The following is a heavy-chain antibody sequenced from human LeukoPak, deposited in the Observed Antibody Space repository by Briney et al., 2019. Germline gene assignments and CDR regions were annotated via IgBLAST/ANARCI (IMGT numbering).Heavy chain of an antibody. CDR2: ISGSGGRT. CDR1: GFTFSTYA. CDR3: ASSGNWSDP. V-gene: IGHV3-23*01. Sequence: GGSLRLSCAASGFTFSTYAMSWVRQAPGKGLEWVSGISGSGGRTYYADSVKGRFTISRDNSKNMLYLQMNTLRAEDTAVYYCASSGNWSDPWGQGTLVTVSS. D-gene: IGHD3-10*01. J-gene: IGHJ5*02.